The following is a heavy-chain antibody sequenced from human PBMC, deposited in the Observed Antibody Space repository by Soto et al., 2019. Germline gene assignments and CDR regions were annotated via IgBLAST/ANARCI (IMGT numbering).Heavy chain of an antibody. J-gene: IGHJ4*02. CDR1: GGTFSSYT. CDR2: IIPILGIA. Sequence: QVQLVQSGAEVKQPGSSVKVSCKASGGTFSSYTISWVRQAPGQGLEWMGRIIPILGIANYAQKFQGRVTINADKSTSTAYMERSSLRAEDTAVCYWAREERDYGGNEREYNVDYWGEGTLETVSS. V-gene: IGHV1-69*08. CDR3: AREERDYGGNEREYNVDY. D-gene: IGHD4-17*01.